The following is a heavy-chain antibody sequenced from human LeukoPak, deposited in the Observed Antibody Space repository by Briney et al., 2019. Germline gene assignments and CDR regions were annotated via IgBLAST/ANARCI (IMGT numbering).Heavy chain of an antibody. D-gene: IGHD3-10*01. Sequence: PGGSLRLSCAASGFTFSSYAMSWVRQTPGKGLECVSSISGGAGSTSHADSVKGRFTISRDNSKNTLYLQMNSLRAEDTAVYYCARGVYGSGTNHYFDYWGQGTLVTVSS. CDR3: ARGVYGSGTNHYFDY. V-gene: IGHV3-23*01. J-gene: IGHJ4*02. CDR1: GFTFSSYA. CDR2: ISGGAGST.